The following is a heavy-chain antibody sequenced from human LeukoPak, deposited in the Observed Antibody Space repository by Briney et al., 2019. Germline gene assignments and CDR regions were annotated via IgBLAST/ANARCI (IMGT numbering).Heavy chain of an antibody. CDR1: GFTVSNSY. V-gene: IGHV3-53*01. CDR3: ARDQYSYGSGSYPDY. D-gene: IGHD3-10*01. J-gene: IGHJ4*02. Sequence: GGSLRLSCAASGFTVSNSYMSWVRQAPGKGLEWVSVIYAGGRTWYADSVKGRFTISRDNFKNTLYLHINSLRAEDTAVYYCARDQYSYGSGSYPDYWGQGTLVTVSS. CDR2: IYAGGRT.